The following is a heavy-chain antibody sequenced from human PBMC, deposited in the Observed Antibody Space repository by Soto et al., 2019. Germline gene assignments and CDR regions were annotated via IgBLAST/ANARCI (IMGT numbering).Heavy chain of an antibody. CDR1: GASVTGFY. J-gene: IGHJ4*02. CDR2: VFHSGSS. CDR3: ARDPGLGVAPIDY. V-gene: IGHV4-59*02. Sequence: PSETLSLTCTVSGASVTGFYWSWIRQPPGKGLEWIGYVFHSGSSNYNPSLKSRVTISVDTSKSQISLRLTSVTAADTAVYYCARDPGLGVAPIDYWGQGTLVTVSS. D-gene: IGHD6-19*01.